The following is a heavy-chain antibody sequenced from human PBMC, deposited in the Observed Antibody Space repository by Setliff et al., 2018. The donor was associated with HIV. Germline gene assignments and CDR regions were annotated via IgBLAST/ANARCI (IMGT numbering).Heavy chain of an antibody. CDR3: ACGAAAGTDYYYYYYMDV. V-gene: IGHV4-39*01. CDR2: IYYSGST. J-gene: IGHJ6*03. Sequence: SETLSLTCTVYGGSIGSSSYYWGWIRQPPGKGLEWIGSIYYSGSTYYNPSLKSRVTISVDTSKNQFSLKLSSVTAADTAVYYCACGAAAGTDYYYYYYMDVWGKGTTVTVSS. D-gene: IGHD6-13*01. CDR1: GGSIGSSSYY.